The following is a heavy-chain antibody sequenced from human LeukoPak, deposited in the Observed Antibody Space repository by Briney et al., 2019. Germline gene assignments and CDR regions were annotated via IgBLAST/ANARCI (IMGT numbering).Heavy chain of an antibody. V-gene: IGHV3-7*01. CDR1: GFTFSSYW. Sequence: LTGGSLRLSCAASGFTFSSYWMSWVRQAPGKGLEWVANIKQDGSEKYYVDSVKGRFTIPRDNAKNSLYLQMNSLRAEDTAVYYCARDPHYSSSWSRYYYYMDVWGKGTTVTIPS. J-gene: IGHJ6*03. CDR3: ARDPHYSSSWSRYYYYMDV. D-gene: IGHD6-13*01. CDR2: IKQDGSEK.